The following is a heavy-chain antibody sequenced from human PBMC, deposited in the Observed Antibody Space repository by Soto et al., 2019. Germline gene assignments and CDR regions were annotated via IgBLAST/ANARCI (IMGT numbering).Heavy chain of an antibody. CDR3: AGGGGFYSSAWPINY. V-gene: IGHV1-18*04. J-gene: IGHJ4*02. Sequence: GASVKVSCKASGYTFTIFGISWVRQAPGQGLEWMGWIGNYNGNTNYEQKFQDRVTMTTDTSTSTAYMELRSLRYDDTAVYYCAGGGGFYSSAWPINYWGQGTLVTVSS. CDR2: IGNYNGNT. D-gene: IGHD6-25*01. CDR1: GYTFTIFG.